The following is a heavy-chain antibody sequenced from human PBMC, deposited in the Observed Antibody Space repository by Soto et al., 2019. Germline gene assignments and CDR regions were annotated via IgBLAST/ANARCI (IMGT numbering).Heavy chain of an antibody. CDR1: GFTVSCNY. CDR3: ARGVGYSSSWYEDGDDAFDI. D-gene: IGHD6-13*01. V-gene: IGHV3-7*03. Sequence: GGSLILSCTASGFTVSCNYMSWVRPAPGKGLEWVANIKQDGSEKYYVDSVKGRFTISRDNAKNSLYLQMNSLRAEDTAVYYCARGVGYSSSWYEDGDDAFDIWGQGTMGNGS. CDR2: IKQDGSEK. J-gene: IGHJ3*02.